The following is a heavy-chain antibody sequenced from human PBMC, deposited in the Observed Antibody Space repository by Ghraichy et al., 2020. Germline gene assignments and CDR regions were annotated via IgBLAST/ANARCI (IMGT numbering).Heavy chain of an antibody. V-gene: IGHV5-10-1*01. J-gene: IGHJ3*02. CDR1: GYSFTNYW. CDR3: ARVGFWSGSYAFDI. CDR2: IDPSDSYT. Sequence: GESLNISCKGSGYSFTNYWITWVRQMPGKGLEWMGRIDPSDSYTNYSPSFQGHVTISVDKSISTAYLQWSSLKASDTAIYYCARVGFWSGSYAFDIWGQGTMVTVSS. D-gene: IGHD3-3*01.